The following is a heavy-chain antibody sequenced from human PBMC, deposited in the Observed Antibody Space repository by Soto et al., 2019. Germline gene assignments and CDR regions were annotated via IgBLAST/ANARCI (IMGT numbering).Heavy chain of an antibody. CDR3: AKWDGYGDY. CDR2: ISGGGDST. Sequence: EVQLLESGGGLVQPGGSLRLSCEASGFTFSSNSITWVRQAPGKGLEWVSGISGGGDSTFYADSVKGRFTISRDNSNNTVVLQMNSLRADDTAVYYCAKWDGYGDYWGQGTLVTVSS. J-gene: IGHJ4*02. CDR1: GFTFSSNS. D-gene: IGHD5-18*01. V-gene: IGHV3-23*01.